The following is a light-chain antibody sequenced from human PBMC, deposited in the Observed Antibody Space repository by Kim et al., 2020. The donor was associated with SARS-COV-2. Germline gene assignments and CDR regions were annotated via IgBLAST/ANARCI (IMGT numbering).Light chain of an antibody. CDR3: SAWDSSLSAWV. CDR1: SNNVGNQG. V-gene: IGLV10-54*01. CDR2: RNN. J-gene: IGLJ2*01. Sequence: QTDTHTCTANSNNVGNQGAAWLQQHQGHPPKLLSYRNNNRPSGISERFSASRSGDTASLTITGLQPEDEADYYCSAWDSSLSAWVFGGGTQLTVL.